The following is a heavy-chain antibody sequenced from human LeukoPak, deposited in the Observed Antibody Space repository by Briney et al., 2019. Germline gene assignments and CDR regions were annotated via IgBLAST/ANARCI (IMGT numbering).Heavy chain of an antibody. Sequence: PSETLSLTCTVSGGSISSSNYYWGWIRQPPGKWLEWIGSIYYSGSTYYNPSLKSQVTISVDRSKNQFSLKLSPVTAADTALYYCARRNYYDTSACTRPPPAGAFVVWGQGTMVTVSS. CDR3: ARRNYYDTSACTRPPPAGAFVV. J-gene: IGHJ3*01. CDR1: GGSISSSNYY. CDR2: IYYSGST. D-gene: IGHD3-22*01. V-gene: IGHV4-39*01.